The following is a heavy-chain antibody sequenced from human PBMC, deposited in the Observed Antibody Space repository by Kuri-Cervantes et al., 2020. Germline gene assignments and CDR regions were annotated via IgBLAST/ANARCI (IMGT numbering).Heavy chain of an antibody. D-gene: IGHD3-10*01. J-gene: IGHJ4*02. Sequence: SETLSLTCTVSGGSISSYYWSWIRQPPGKGLEWIGYIYYSGSTNYNPSLKNRVTISVDTSKNQFSLKLSSVTAADTAVYYCARGASTMVRGVNGYWGQGTLVTVSS. V-gene: IGHV4-59*12. CDR2: IYYSGST. CDR3: ARGASTMVRGVNGY. CDR1: GGSISSYY.